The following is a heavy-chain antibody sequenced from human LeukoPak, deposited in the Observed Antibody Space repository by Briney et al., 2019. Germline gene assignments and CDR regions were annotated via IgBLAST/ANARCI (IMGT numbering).Heavy chain of an antibody. J-gene: IGHJ4*02. Sequence: PGGSLRLSCAASGFTFSSYEMNWVRQAPGKGLEWVSYISSSGSTIYYADSVKGRFTISRDNAKNALYLQMNSLRAEDTAVYYCARADSRIFRSWGQGTLVTVS. CDR2: ISSSGSTI. CDR3: ARADSRIFRS. V-gene: IGHV3-48*03. D-gene: IGHD1-14*01. CDR1: GFTFSSYE.